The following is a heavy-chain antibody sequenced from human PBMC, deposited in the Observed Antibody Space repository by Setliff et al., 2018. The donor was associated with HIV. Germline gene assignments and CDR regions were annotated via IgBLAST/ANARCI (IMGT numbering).Heavy chain of an antibody. CDR3: ARASLAARPHFFDS. CDR2: IYPGDSDA. D-gene: IGHD6-6*01. CDR1: GYVETRYW. Sequence: GESLKIYCRASGYVETRYWIGWVRQMPGQALEWIGVIYPGDSDARYSPSYQDQGTMSADKSISTAYLQWSSLKASDTGIYFCARASLAARPHFFDSWGQGTLVTVSS. V-gene: IGHV5-51*01. J-gene: IGHJ4*02.